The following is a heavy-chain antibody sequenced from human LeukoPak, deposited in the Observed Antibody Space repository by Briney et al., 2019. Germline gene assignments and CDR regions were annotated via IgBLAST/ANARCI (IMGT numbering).Heavy chain of an antibody. J-gene: IGHJ2*01. Sequence: PSETLPLTCAVSGGSISSGGYSWSWIRQPPGKGLEWIGYIYHSGSTYYNPSLKSRVTISVDRSKNQFSLKLSSVTAADTAVYYCARGATHDYGDASAYWYFDLWGRGTLVTVSS. CDR1: GGSISSGGYS. V-gene: IGHV4-30-2*01. D-gene: IGHD4-17*01. CDR2: IYHSGST. CDR3: ARGATHDYGDASAYWYFDL.